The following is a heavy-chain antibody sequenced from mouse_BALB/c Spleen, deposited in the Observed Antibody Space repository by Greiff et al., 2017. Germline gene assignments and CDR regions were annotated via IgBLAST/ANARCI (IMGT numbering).Heavy chain of an antibody. D-gene: IGHD2-3*01. CDR3: ARKIDGYSLYAMDY. Sequence: QVQLQQSGPGLVAPSQSLSITCTVSGFSLTSYGVSWVRQPPGKGLEWLGVIWSGGSTDYNAAFISRLSISKDNSKSQVFFKMNSLQANDTAIYYCARKIDGYSLYAMDYWGQGTSVTVSS. V-gene: IGHV2-2*02. CDR1: GFSLTSYG. J-gene: IGHJ4*01. CDR2: IWSGGST.